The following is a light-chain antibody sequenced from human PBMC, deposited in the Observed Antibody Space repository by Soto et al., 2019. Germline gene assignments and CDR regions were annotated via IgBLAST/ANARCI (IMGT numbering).Light chain of an antibody. V-gene: IGKV3-20*01. CDR3: QQYGDSPRT. Sequence: IVLMQSPGTLSLSPGERATLSCRASRSLSSGYLAWYQQKPGQAPRLLFYDASRRATGTPDGFSVSGSGTEFTLTISRLEPEDFAVYYCQQYGDSPRTFGQGTKVDIK. CDR2: DAS. J-gene: IGKJ1*01. CDR1: RSLSSGY.